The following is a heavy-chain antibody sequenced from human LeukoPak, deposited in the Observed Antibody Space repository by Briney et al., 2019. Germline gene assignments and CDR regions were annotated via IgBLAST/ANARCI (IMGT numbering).Heavy chain of an antibody. Sequence: SETLSLTCTVSGGSISSSSYYWGWIRQPPGKGLEWIGSIYYSGSTYYNPSLKSRVTISVDTSKNQFSLKLSSVTAADTAVYYCARDCSTAGFDYWGQGTLVTVSS. CDR3: ARDCSTAGFDY. CDR1: GGSISSSSYY. CDR2: IYYSGST. J-gene: IGHJ4*02. V-gene: IGHV4-39*07. D-gene: IGHD2-2*01.